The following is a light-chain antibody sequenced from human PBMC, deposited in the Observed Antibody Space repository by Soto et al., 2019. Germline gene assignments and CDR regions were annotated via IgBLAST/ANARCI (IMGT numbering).Light chain of an antibody. Sequence: EIVLTQSPGTLSLSPGERATLSCRASQSVSSNYLAWYQQRPDQAPRLLIYGASSRAADIPDRFSGSGSGIDFTLTISRLEPEDFAIYYCQEYGSSRTFGQGTKVEIK. J-gene: IGKJ1*01. CDR3: QEYGSSRT. CDR1: QSVSSNY. CDR2: GAS. V-gene: IGKV3-20*01.